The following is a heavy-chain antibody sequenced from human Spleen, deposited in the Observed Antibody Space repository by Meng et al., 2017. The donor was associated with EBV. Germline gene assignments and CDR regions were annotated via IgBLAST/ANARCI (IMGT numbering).Heavy chain of an antibody. Sequence: PFEVLVPPLVNPPPTLTLTYTSSGFSPSTNGVGVGWIHKSPGKALDWLSLIYWDDDKRYSPSLKSRLTVTKDTSKNQVVLTMTNMDPLDTATFYCARILGKAPYYFDYWGQGALVTVSS. V-gene: IGHV2-5*02. CDR3: ARILGKAPYYFDY. D-gene: IGHD7-27*01. CDR2: IYWDDDK. J-gene: IGHJ4*02. CDR1: GFSPSTNGVG.